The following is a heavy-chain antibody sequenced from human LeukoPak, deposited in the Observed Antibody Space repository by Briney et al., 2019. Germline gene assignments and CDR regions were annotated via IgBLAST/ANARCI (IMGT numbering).Heavy chain of an antibody. J-gene: IGHJ5*02. D-gene: IGHD5-24*01. CDR3: ARHKPHDGTSPTAWFDP. V-gene: IGHV4-59*08. Sequence: SETLSLTCSVSGGSISNYYWSWIRQPPGKGLEWIGFIYNSAGTTYSPSLKSRVTISLDTSKNQFSLRLSSVTAADTAVYYCARHKPHDGTSPTAWFDPWGQGTLVTVSS. CDR1: GGSISNYY. CDR2: IYNSAGT.